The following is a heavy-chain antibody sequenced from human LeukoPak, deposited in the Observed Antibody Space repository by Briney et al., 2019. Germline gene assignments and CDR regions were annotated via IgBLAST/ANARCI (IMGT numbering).Heavy chain of an antibody. CDR3: ARAHLWFGEFIDY. J-gene: IGHJ4*02. CDR1: GFTFSTSW. Sequence: GGSLRLSCAASGFTFSTSWMHWVRQAPGKGLVWVSHINSDGSTTTYADSVKGRFTISRDNAKNTVFLQMNSLRAEDTAVYYCARAHLWFGEFIDYWGQGTLVTVSS. D-gene: IGHD3-10*01. V-gene: IGHV3-74*01. CDR2: INSDGSTT.